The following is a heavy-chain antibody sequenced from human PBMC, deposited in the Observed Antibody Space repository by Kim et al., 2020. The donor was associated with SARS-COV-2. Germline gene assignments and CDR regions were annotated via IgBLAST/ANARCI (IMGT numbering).Heavy chain of an antibody. Sequence: GGSLRLSCAASGFTFSSYGMHWVRQAPGKGLEWVAVIWYDGSNKYYADSVKGRFTISRDNSKNTLYLQMNSLRAEDTAVYYCARDGDYDYVWGSYRYLDYWGQETLVTVSS. J-gene: IGHJ4*02. CDR1: GFTFSSYG. D-gene: IGHD3-16*02. V-gene: IGHV3-33*01. CDR3: ARDGDYDYVWGSYRYLDY. CDR2: IWYDGSNK.